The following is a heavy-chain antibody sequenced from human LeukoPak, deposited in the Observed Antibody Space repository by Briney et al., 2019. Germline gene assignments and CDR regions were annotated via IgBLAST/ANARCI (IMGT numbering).Heavy chain of an antibody. CDR3: AKAPITMVRGVDYYYMDV. CDR1: GFTVSSNY. J-gene: IGHJ6*03. CDR2: IYSGGST. V-gene: IGHV3-53*01. D-gene: IGHD3-10*01. Sequence: GGSLRLSCAASGFTVSSNYMSWVRQAPGKGLEWASVIYSGGSTYYAGSVKGRFTISRDNSKNTLYLQMNSLRAEDTAVYYCAKAPITMVRGVDYYYMDVWGKGTTVTVSS.